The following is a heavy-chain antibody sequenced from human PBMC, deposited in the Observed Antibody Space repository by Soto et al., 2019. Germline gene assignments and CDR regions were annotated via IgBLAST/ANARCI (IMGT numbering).Heavy chain of an antibody. CDR3: AQERSYCYAMDV. Sequence: EVQLLESGGGLVQPGGSLRLSCAASGFTLSSYAMSWVRQAPGKGLEWVSGLNKGGDSTYYADSVRGRFTITRDSFKNSVYLQMNSLRVEDTAVYYCAQERSYCYAMDVWGQGTTVTVSS. CDR2: LNKGGDST. J-gene: IGHJ6*02. CDR1: GFTLSSYA. V-gene: IGHV3-23*01.